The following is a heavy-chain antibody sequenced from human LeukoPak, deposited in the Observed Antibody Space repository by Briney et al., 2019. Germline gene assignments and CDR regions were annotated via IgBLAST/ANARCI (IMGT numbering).Heavy chain of an antibody. J-gene: IGHJ4*02. CDR3: AKDFPSGRQPGGKTY. V-gene: IGHV3-23*01. D-gene: IGHD2-8*02. CDR2: IRGSAEDT. CDR1: GFTFSSYA. Sequence: GGSLRPSCAASGFTFSSYAMSWVRQAPGKGLEWVSTIRGSAEDTYYADSVKGRFTISRDNSKNTLYLQMNSLRPEDTALYYCAKDFPSGRQPGGKTYWGQGTLVTVSS.